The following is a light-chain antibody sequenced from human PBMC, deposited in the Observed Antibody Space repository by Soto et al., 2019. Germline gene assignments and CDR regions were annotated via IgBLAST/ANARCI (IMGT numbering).Light chain of an antibody. Sequence: DIQMTQSPSTLSASVGARVTITCRASQTISSWLAWYQQKPGKAPKLLIYDASSLESGVPSRFSGSGSGTEFTLTISSLQPDDFATYYCQQYNSYWTFGQGTKVEI. CDR1: QTISSW. CDR2: DAS. J-gene: IGKJ1*01. CDR3: QQYNSYWT. V-gene: IGKV1-5*01.